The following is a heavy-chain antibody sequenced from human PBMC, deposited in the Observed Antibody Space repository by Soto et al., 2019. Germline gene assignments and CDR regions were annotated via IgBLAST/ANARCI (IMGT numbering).Heavy chain of an antibody. CDR2: ISYDGSNK. Sequence: PVGSLRLSCAASGFTFSSYAMHWVRQAPGKGLEWVAVISYDGSNKYYADSVKGRFTISRDNSKNTLYLQMNSLRAEDTAVYYCARDDFAAAAGPYYYYYYGMDVWGQGTTVTSP. CDR3: ARDDFAAAAGPYYYYYYGMDV. J-gene: IGHJ6*02. V-gene: IGHV3-30-3*01. CDR1: GFTFSSYA. D-gene: IGHD6-13*01.